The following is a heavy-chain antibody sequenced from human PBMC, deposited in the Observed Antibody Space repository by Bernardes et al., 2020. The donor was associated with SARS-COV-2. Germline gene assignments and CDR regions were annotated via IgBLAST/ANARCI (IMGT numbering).Heavy chain of an antibody. Sequence: GGSLRLSCAASGFTFSSYSMNWVRQAPGTGLEWVSYISSSSSTIYYADSVKGRFTISRDNAKNSLYLQMNSLRAEDTAVYYCAREVFDDFWSGYHIDYWGQGTLVTVSS. CDR2: ISSSSSTI. CDR1: GFTFSSYS. CDR3: AREVFDDFWSGYHIDY. V-gene: IGHV3-48*01. D-gene: IGHD3-3*01. J-gene: IGHJ4*02.